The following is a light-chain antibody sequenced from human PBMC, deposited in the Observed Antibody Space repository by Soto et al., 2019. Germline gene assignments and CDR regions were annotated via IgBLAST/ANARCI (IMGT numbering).Light chain of an antibody. CDR1: ISDVGGYNF. Sequence: QSALTQPPSASGSPGQSVTISCAGTISDVGGYNFVSWYQQHPGKAPQLIIYEVDKRPSGVPDRFSGSKSGNTASLTVAGLQSEDEADYYCCSYAGRNYVFGPGTKVTV. J-gene: IGLJ1*01. CDR3: CSYAGRNYV. V-gene: IGLV2-8*01. CDR2: EVD.